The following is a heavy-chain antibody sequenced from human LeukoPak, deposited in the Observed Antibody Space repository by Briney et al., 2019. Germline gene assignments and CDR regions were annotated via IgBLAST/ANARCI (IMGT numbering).Heavy chain of an antibody. D-gene: IGHD3-3*01. J-gene: IGHJ6*03. V-gene: IGHV3-53*01. Sequence: GGSLRLSCAASGLTVSSNFMSWVRQAPRKGLEWVAVIYNGDSGGTTHYADSVKGRFTILRDNSKNTLFLQMNSLRAEDTAVYYCAKVALTISKVRGGVGYYYYYYMDVWGKGTTVTVSS. CDR1: GLTVSSNF. CDR3: AKVALTISKVRGGVGYYYYYYMDV. CDR2: IYNGDSGGTT.